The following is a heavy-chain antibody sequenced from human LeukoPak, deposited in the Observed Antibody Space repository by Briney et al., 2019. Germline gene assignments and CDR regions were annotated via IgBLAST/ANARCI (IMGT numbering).Heavy chain of an antibody. Sequence: SETLSLXCTVSGGSSSSGDYYWSRNRQPPGKGQEWIGYIYYSGIIYYNSSLKSRVTISLDTSKNQFSLKLSSVTAADTAVYYCASRTYYYDSSGPFNWFDPWGQGTLVTVSS. CDR3: ASRTYYYDSSGPFNWFDP. CDR2: IYYSGII. V-gene: IGHV4-30-4*08. CDR1: GGSSSSGDYY. J-gene: IGHJ5*02. D-gene: IGHD3-22*01.